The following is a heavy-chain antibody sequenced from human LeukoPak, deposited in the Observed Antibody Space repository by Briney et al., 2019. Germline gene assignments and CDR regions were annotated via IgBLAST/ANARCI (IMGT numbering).Heavy chain of an antibody. J-gene: IGHJ6*03. V-gene: IGHV4-34*01. Sequence: PSETLSLTCGVNGKSFNGYYWTWIRQSPGKGQEWIGEINNIGHTNYNPSLKSRVTISLDTSQKQFSLKVSSVTAADTAVYYCARGEGNDYVWGSFYYYLDVWGKGTMVIVS. CDR3: ARGEGNDYVWGSFYYYLDV. CDR1: GKSFNGYY. D-gene: IGHD3-16*01. CDR2: INNIGHT.